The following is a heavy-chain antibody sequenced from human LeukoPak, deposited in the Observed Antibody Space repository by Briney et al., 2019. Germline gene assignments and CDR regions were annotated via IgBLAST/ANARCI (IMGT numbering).Heavy chain of an antibody. CDR2: MNPNSGNT. CDR1: GYTFTSYD. V-gene: IGHV1-8*01. CDR3: ARQYGSGSYYNSGLDP. Sequence: ASVKVSCKASGYTFTSYDINWVRQATGQGLEWMGWMNPNSGNTGYAQKFQGRVTMTRNTSISTAYMELSSLRSEDTAVYYCARQYGSGSYYNSGLDPWGQGTLVTVSS. J-gene: IGHJ5*02. D-gene: IGHD3-10*01.